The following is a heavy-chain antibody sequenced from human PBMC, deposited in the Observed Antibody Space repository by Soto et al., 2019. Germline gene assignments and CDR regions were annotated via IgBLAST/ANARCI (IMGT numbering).Heavy chain of an antibody. V-gene: IGHV1-24*01. J-gene: IGHJ6*02. CDR3: AAGRPYCSGGSCYYYYGMDV. Sequence: QVPLVQSGAEVKKPGASVKVSCKVSGYTLTELSMHWVRQAPGKGLEWMGGFDPEDGETIYAQKFQGRVTMTEDTSTDTAYMELSSLRSEDTAVYYCAAGRPYCSGGSCYYYYGMDVWGQGTTVTVSS. CDR2: FDPEDGET. CDR1: GYTLTELS. D-gene: IGHD2-15*01.